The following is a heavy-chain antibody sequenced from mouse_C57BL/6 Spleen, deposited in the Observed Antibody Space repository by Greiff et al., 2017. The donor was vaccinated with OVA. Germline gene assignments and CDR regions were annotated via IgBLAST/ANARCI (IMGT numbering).Heavy chain of an antibody. J-gene: IGHJ2*01. CDR2: ISYSGST. V-gene: IGHV3-1*01. CDR3: ARAYYYGSSYFDY. CDR1: GYSITSGYD. Sequence: VQLQQSGPGMVKPSQSLSLTCTVTGYSITSGYDWHWIRHFPGNKLEWMGYISYSGSTNYNPSLKSRISITHDTSKNHFFLKLNSVTTEDTATYYCARAYYYGSSYFDYWGQGTTLTVSS. D-gene: IGHD1-1*01.